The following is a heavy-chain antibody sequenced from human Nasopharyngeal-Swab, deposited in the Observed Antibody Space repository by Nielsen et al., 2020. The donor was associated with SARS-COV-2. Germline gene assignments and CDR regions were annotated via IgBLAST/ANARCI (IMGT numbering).Heavy chain of an antibody. CDR3: ARGDTIFGKGSYDAFDI. D-gene: IGHD3-3*01. J-gene: IGHJ3*02. V-gene: IGHV1-69*06. CDR1: GGTFSSYA. CDR2: IIPIFGTA. Sequence: SVKVSCKASGGTFSSYAISWVRQAPGQGLEWMGGIIPIFGTANYAQKFQGRVTITADKSTSTACMELSSLRSEDTAVYYCARGDTIFGKGSYDAFDIWGQGTMVTVS.